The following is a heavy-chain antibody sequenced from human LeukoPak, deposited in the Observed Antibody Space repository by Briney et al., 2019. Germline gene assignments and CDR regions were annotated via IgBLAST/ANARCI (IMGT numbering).Heavy chain of an antibody. CDR2: IRYDGSNH. CDR1: GFTFSSYG. V-gene: IGHV3-30*02. D-gene: IGHD2-2*01. CDR3: AKDEYIVVVPAATANWFDP. J-gene: IGHJ5*02. Sequence: PGGSLRLSCAASGFTFSSYGMHWLRQAPGKGLAGVAFIRYDGSNHYYAASVKGRFTISRDNSKNTLYLQMNSLRAEDTAVYYCAKDEYIVVVPAATANWFDPWGQGTLVTVSS.